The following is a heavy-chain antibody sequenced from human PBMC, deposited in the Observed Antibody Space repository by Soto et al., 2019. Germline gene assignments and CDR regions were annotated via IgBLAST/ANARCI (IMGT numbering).Heavy chain of an antibody. CDR2: IYYSGST. V-gene: IGHV4-59*01. J-gene: IGHJ6*02. D-gene: IGHD2-2*02. CDR3: ARFVRSCSGTTCYTRADV. Sequence: SETLSLTCTVSGGSISSYYWSWIRQPPGKGLEWIGYIYYSGSTNYNPSLKSRVTISVDTSKNQFSLKLSSVTAADTAVYYCARFVRSCSGTTCYTRADVWGQGTTVTVSS. CDR1: GGSISSYY.